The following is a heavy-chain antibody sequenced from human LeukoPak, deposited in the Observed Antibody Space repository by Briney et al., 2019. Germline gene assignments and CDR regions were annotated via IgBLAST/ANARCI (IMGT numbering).Heavy chain of an antibody. Sequence: ASVKVSCKASGGTFSSYAISWVRQAPGQGLERMGGIIPIFGTANYAQKFQGRVTITADESTSTAYMELSSLRSEDTAVYYCAILGMATSTFGMDVWGQGTTVTVSS. CDR3: AILGMATSTFGMDV. J-gene: IGHJ6*02. V-gene: IGHV1-69*13. CDR2: IIPIFGTA. D-gene: IGHD5-24*01. CDR1: GGTFSSYA.